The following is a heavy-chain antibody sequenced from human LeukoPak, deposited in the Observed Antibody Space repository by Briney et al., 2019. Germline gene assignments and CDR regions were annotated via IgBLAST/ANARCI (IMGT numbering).Heavy chain of an antibody. CDR3: AITDGYSGYELFDY. V-gene: IGHV1-69*05. Sequence: GASVKVSCKASGYTFTRYYMHWVRQAPGQGLEWMGGIIPIFGTANYAQKFQGRVTITTDESTSTAYMELSSLRSEDTAVYYCAITDGYSGYELFDYWGQGTLVTVSS. CDR2: IIPIFGTA. J-gene: IGHJ4*02. D-gene: IGHD5-12*01. CDR1: GYTFTRYY.